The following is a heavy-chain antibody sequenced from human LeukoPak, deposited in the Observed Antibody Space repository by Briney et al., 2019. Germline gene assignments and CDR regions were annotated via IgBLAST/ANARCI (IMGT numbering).Heavy chain of an antibody. J-gene: IGHJ4*02. V-gene: IGHV4-59*08. CDR3: ARHGIVDSSRKYYFDY. CDR2: IYYSGST. D-gene: IGHD6-13*01. Sequence: SETLSLTCSVSGGSISTYYWSWIRQPPGKGLEGIGYIYYSGSTSYNPSLKSRVTISVDTSKNQFSLDLSSVTAADTAVYYCARHGIVDSSRKYYFDYWGQGTLVTVSS. CDR1: GGSISTYY.